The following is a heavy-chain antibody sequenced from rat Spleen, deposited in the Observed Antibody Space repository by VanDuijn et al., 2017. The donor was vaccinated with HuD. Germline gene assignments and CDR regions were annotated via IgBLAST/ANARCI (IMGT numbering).Heavy chain of an antibody. D-gene: IGHD1-1*01. CDR1: GFSLTDYS. CDR2: MWSGGTT. V-gene: IGHV2S63*01. CDR3: TRDGGELTPFDY. Sequence: EVQLKESGPGLVQPSQTLSLTCTVSGFSLTDYSIHWVRQPPGKGLEWMGVMWSGGTTAYTSALKSRLSISRDTSKSQVSLKMNSLQTDDSGTYYCTRDGGELTPFDYWGQGVMVTVSS. J-gene: IGHJ2*01.